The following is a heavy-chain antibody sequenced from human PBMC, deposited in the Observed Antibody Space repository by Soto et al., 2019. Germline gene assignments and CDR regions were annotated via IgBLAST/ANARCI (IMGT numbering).Heavy chain of an antibody. CDR3: THDILPGRVDI. V-gene: IGHV3-9*01. CDR2: IYWNSDRI. CDR1: GFSLDYA. Sequence: GVSLRLSCAASGFSLDYARHWVRQAPGTGLEWVSGIYWNSDRIDYADSVKGRFTISRDNAKNSLSLQRNSLRPEDTAVYYCTHDILPGRVDIQDQETSVTVSS. J-gene: IGHJ6*02.